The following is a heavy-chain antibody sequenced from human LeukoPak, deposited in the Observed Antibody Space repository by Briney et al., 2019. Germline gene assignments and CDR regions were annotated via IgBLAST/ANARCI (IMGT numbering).Heavy chain of an antibody. D-gene: IGHD5-18*01. V-gene: IGHV3-23*01. CDR1: GFTFSSYA. CDR3: ARSETAMITTAGYYFRY. Sequence: PGGSLRLSCAASGFTFSSYAMSWVRQAPGKGLEWVSAISGSGGSTYYADSVKGRFTISRDNSKNTLYLQMNSLRAEDTAVYYCARSETAMITTAGYYFRYWGQGTLVTVSS. CDR2: ISGSGGST. J-gene: IGHJ4*02.